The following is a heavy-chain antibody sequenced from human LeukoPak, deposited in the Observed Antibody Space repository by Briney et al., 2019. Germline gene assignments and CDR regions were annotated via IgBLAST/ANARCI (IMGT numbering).Heavy chain of an antibody. Sequence: PSETLSLTCAVYGGSFSGYYWSWIRQPPGKGLEWIGEINHSGSTNYNPSLKSRVTISVDTSKNQFSLKLSSVTAADTAVYYCAREGGDCSSTSCRWYWGQGTLVTVSS. J-gene: IGHJ4*02. CDR2: INHSGST. V-gene: IGHV4-34*01. D-gene: IGHD2-2*01. CDR1: GGSFSGYY. CDR3: AREGGDCSSTSCRWY.